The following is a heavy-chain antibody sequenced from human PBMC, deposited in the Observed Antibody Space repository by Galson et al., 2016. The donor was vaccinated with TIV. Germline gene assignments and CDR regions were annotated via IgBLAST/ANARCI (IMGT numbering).Heavy chain of an antibody. CDR1: GYSSRRGDD. D-gene: IGHD3-10*01. CDR3: ARVATYGSGSYQWNFES. CDR2: IPYRRST. Sequence: SETLSLTCAVSGYSSRRGDDKGKRRHTPRKQQQWMATIPYRRSTDDKHPRESRAILSLDTSNNHFSLRLGSATAAATAVYYCARVATYGSGSYQWNFESWGQGILVTVSS. J-gene: IGHJ4*02. V-gene: IGHV4-38-2*01.